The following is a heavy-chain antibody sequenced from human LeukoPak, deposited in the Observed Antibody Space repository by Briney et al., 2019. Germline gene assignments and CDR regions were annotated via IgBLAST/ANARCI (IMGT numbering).Heavy chain of an antibody. V-gene: IGHV4-4*07. J-gene: IGHJ3*02. CDR1: GGSISSYY. CDR3: ARDQLNYYDSSGSDDAFDI. D-gene: IGHD3-22*01. CDR2: IYTSGST. Sequence: PSETLSLTCTVSGGSISSYYWSWIRQPAGKGLEWIGRIYTSGSTNYNPSLKSRVTMSVDTFKNQFSLKLSSVTAADTAVYYCARDQLNYYDSSGSDDAFDIWGQGTMVTVSS.